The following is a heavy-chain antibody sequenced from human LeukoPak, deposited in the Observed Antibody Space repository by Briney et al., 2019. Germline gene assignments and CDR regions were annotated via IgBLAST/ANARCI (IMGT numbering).Heavy chain of an antibody. CDR1: GFTFSSYS. D-gene: IGHD4-17*01. J-gene: IGHJ4*02. CDR3: ARGDYGDYVLVY. V-gene: IGHV3-21*01. CDR2: ISSSSSYI. Sequence: GSLRLSCAASGFTFSSYSMNWVRQAPGKGLEWVSSISSSSSYIYYADSVKGRFTISRDNAKNSLYLQMNSLRAEDTAVYYCARGDYGDYVLVYWGQGTLVTVSS.